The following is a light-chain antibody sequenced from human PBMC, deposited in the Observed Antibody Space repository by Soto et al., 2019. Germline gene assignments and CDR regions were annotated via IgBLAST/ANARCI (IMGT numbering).Light chain of an antibody. V-gene: IGKV1-9*01. J-gene: IGKJ3*01. CDR1: QGISSY. CDR3: QQLNNYPFT. CDR2: AAS. Sequence: DIQLTQSPSFLSASVGDRVTITCRASQGISSYLAWYQLKPGTAPKLLIYAASTLQSGVPSSFSGSGSGTEFTLTINSLQPEDFATYICQQLNNYPFTFGPGTKVEIK.